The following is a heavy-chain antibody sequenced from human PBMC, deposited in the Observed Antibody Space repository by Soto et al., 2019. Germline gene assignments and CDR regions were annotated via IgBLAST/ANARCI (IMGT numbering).Heavy chain of an antibody. CDR3: AHRIAAPGYFDY. CDR2: IYWDDDK. CDR1: GFSLRASGVG. Sequence: SGPTLVKPTQTLTLTCTFSGFSLRASGVGVGWIRQPPGKALEWLALIYWDDDKRYSPSLKGRLTITKDTSKNQVVLTMTNMDPVDTATYYCAHRIAAPGYFDYWGQGALVTVSS. D-gene: IGHD2-21*01. J-gene: IGHJ4*02. V-gene: IGHV2-5*02.